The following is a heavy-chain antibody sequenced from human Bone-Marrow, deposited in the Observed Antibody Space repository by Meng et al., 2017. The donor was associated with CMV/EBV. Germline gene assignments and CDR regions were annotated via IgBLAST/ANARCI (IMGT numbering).Heavy chain of an antibody. J-gene: IGHJ3*02. D-gene: IGHD3-22*01. CDR1: GFNFGDYY. V-gene: IGHV3-11*01. CDR3: ASDSSGYYETDAFDI. CDR2: ISSSGSTI. Sequence: GESLKISCAASGFNFGDYYMSWIRQAPGEGLECVSYISSSGSTIYYADSVKGRFTISRDNAKNSLYLQMNSLRAEDTAVYYCASDSSGYYETDAFDIWGQGTMVTVSS.